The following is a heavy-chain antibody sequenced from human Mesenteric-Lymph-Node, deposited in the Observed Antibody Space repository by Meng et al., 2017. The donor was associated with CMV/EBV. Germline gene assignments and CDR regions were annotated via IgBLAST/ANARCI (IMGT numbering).Heavy chain of an antibody. J-gene: IGHJ4*02. CDR2: ISWNSGSI. CDR1: GFTFSSYA. CDR3: AKDSGSYPKYYFDY. D-gene: IGHD1-26*01. Sequence: GGPLRLSCAASGFTFSSYAMHWVRQAPGKGLEWVSGISWNSGSIGYADSVKGRFTISRDNAKNSLYLQMNSLRAEDMALYYCAKDSGSYPKYYFDYWGQGTLVTVSS. V-gene: IGHV3-9*03.